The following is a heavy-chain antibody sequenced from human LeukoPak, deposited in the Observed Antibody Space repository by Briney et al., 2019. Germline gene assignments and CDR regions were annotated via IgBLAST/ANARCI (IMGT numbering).Heavy chain of an antibody. CDR1: GGSINGYY. J-gene: IGHJ5*02. V-gene: IGHV4-4*07. D-gene: IGHD2-2*01. Sequence: SETLSLTCTVSGGSINGYYWSWIRQPAGKGLEWIGRVYNSESINYNPSLKSRVTMSIDTSKNHFSPKLNSVTAADTAVYYCARDRSSSYTRDWFDPWGQGALVTVSS. CDR3: ARDRSSSYTRDWFDP. CDR2: VYNSESI.